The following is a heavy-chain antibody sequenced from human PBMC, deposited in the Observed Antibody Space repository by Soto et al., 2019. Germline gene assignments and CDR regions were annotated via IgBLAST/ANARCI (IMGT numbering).Heavy chain of an antibody. J-gene: IGHJ6*02. V-gene: IGHV1-69*01. D-gene: IGHD2-8*02. CDR2: IIPILTTP. CDR1: EGTFSIYG. CDR3: ATSVGITPTGEAGIDV. Sequence: QEQLVQSGAEVEKTGSSVKVSCQASEGTFSIYGFSWVRPAPGQGPECIGGIIPILTTPNYAQKFQGRVTIVAEDYTTTVDMELRSQTFEYTAVYNRATSVGITPTGEAGIDVWAQGTSGTVSS.